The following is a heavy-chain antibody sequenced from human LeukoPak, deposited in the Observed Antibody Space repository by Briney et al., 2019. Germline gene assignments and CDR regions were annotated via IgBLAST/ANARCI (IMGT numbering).Heavy chain of an antibody. CDR3: ARDEGGTFDY. D-gene: IGHD3-16*01. CDR1: GGSISSYF. Sequence: SETLSLTCTVSGGSISSYFWSWIRQPPGKGLEWIGYIYYSGSTNYNPSLKSRVTISVDTSKNQFSLKLSSVTAADTAVCYCARDEGGTFDYWGQGTLVTVSS. V-gene: IGHV4-59*01. CDR2: IYYSGST. J-gene: IGHJ4*02.